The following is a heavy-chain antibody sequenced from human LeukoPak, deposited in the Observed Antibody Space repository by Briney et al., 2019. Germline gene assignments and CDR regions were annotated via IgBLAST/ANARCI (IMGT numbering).Heavy chain of an antibody. CDR3: ARDPDGYNLNYASDDTFDI. V-gene: IGHV1-18*01. Sequence: ASVKVSCKASGYTFTSYGISWVRQAPGQGLEWMGWISAYNGNTNYAQKLQGRVTMTTDTSTSTAYMELRSLRSDDTAVYYCARDPDGYNLNYASDDTFDIWGQGTMVTVSS. J-gene: IGHJ3*02. CDR1: GYTFTSYG. CDR2: ISAYNGNT. D-gene: IGHD5-24*01.